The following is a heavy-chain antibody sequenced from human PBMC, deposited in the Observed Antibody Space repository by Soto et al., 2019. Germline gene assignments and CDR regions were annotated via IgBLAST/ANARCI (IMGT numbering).Heavy chain of an antibody. J-gene: IGHJ4*02. Sequence: SETLSLTCTVPGGSISSGGYYWSWIRQHPGKGPEWIGYIYYSGSTYYNPSLKSRVTISVDTSKNQFSLKLSSVTAADTAVYYCARETYYYDSSAYDLWGQGTLVTVSS. CDR3: ARETYYYDSSAYDL. D-gene: IGHD3-22*01. V-gene: IGHV4-31*03. CDR1: GGSISSGGYY. CDR2: IYYSGST.